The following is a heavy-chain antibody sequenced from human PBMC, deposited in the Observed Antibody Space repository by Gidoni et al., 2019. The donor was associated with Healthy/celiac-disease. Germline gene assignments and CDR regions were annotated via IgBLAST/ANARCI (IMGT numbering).Heavy chain of an antibody. CDR3: ARSPYCSSTSCYQNWFDP. D-gene: IGHD2-2*01. J-gene: IGHJ5*02. CDR1: GGSISSSNW. V-gene: IGHV4-4*02. CDR2: IYHSGST. Sequence: QVQLQESGPGLVKPSGTLSLTCAVPGGSISSSNWWSWVRQPPGKGLEWIGEIYHSGSTNYNPSLKSRVTISVDKSKNQFSLKLSSVTAADTAVYYCARSPYCSSTSCYQNWFDPWGQGTLVTVSS.